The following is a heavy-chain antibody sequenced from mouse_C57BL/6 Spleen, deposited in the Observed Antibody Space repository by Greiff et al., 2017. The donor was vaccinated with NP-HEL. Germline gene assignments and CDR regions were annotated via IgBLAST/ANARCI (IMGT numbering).Heavy chain of an antibody. V-gene: IGHV1-18*01. D-gene: IGHD1-1*01. CDR1: GYTFTDYN. J-gene: IGHJ4*01. CDR2: INPNNGGT. CDR3: ARHPHYYGSSYMDY. Sequence: VQLQQSGPELVKPGASVKIPCKASGYTFTDYNMAWVKQSHGKSLEWIGDINPNNGGTIYNQKFKGKATLTVDKSSSTAYMELRSLTSEDTAVYYCARHPHYYGSSYMDYWGQGTSVTVSS.